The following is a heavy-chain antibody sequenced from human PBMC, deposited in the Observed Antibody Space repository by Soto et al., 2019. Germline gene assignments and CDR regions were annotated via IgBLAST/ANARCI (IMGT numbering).Heavy chain of an antibody. CDR2: IYYRGST. D-gene: IGHD6-13*01. CDR3: ARDKAAAVLSFDP. Sequence: SETLSLTCTVSGGSISSYYWSWIRQHPGKDLEWIGYIYYRGSTYYNPSLKSRVTISVDTSKNQFSLKLSSVTAADTAVYYCARDKAAAVLSFDPWGQGTLVTVSS. J-gene: IGHJ5*02. V-gene: IGHV4-59*06. CDR1: GGSISSYY.